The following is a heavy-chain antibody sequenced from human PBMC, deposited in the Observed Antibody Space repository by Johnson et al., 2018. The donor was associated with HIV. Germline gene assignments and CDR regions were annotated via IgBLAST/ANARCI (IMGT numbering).Heavy chain of an antibody. CDR1: GLTVSSNY. V-gene: IGHV3-66*03. CDR2: IYSGGNT. D-gene: IGHD6-6*01. J-gene: IGHJ3*02. CDR3: ARLEYSSVSPLLGAFDI. Sequence: VQLVESGGGLIQPGGSLRLSCAASGLTVSSNYMNWVRQAPGKGLEWVSVIYSGGNTYYADSVKGRFTISRDNSKNTLYLQMNSLRAEDTAVYYCARLEYSSVSPLLGAFDIWGQGTMVTVSS.